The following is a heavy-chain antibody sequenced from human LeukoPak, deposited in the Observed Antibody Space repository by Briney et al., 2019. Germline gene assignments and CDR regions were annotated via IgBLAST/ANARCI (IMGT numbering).Heavy chain of an antibody. Sequence: GGSLRLSCAASGFTFSSYAMSWVRQAPGKGLEWVSAVSGSGDRTYYADSVKGRFTISRDNSKNTLYLQMNSLRVEDTAVYYCAKDRASWYFDLWGRGALVTVSS. CDR1: GFTFSSYA. CDR3: AKDRASWYFDL. CDR2: VSGSGDRT. J-gene: IGHJ2*01. V-gene: IGHV3-23*01.